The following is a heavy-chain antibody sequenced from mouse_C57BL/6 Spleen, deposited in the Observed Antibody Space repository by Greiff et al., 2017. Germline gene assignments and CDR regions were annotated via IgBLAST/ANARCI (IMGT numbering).Heavy chain of an antibody. Sequence: QVHVKQSGAELVKPGASVKISCKASGYAFSSYWMNWVKQRPGKGLEWIGQIYPGDGDTNYNGKFKGKATLTADKSSSTAYMQLSSLTSEDSAVYFCAREGLTGTDYWGQGTTLTVSS. D-gene: IGHD4-1*01. V-gene: IGHV1-80*01. CDR3: AREGLTGTDY. CDR1: GYAFSSYW. CDR2: IYPGDGDT. J-gene: IGHJ2*01.